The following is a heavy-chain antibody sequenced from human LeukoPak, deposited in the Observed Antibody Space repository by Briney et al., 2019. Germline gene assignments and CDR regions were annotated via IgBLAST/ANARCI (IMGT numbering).Heavy chain of an antibody. CDR2: INSDGIST. Sequence: GGSLRLSCVASGFTFTNYWMHWVRQAPGKGLVWVSRINSDGISTNYADSVKGRFTISRDNAKNTLYLQMNSLRAEDTAVYYCARGRQAGDGEYFDYWAQGTLVTVSS. CDR3: ARGRQAGDGEYFDY. V-gene: IGHV3-74*01. D-gene: IGHD7-27*01. CDR1: GFTFTNYW. J-gene: IGHJ4*02.